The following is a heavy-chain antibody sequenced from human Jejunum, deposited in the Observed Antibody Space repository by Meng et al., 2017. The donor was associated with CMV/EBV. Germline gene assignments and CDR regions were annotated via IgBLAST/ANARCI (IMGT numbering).Heavy chain of an antibody. D-gene: IGHD3-16*01. J-gene: IGHJ4*01. CDR1: RYLFTGYY. V-gene: IGHV1-2*02. CDR2: INPNRGTT. Sequence: KASRYLFTGYYMHWVRQAPGQGLEWMGWINPNRGTTNYAQKFQARITMTRDTSINTGYMELNRLTSDDTAIYYCARADTIIISVYWGQGTLVTVSS. CDR3: ARADTIIISVY.